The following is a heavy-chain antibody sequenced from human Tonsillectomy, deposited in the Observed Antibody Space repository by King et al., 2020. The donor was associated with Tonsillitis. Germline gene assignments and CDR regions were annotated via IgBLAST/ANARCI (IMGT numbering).Heavy chain of an antibody. J-gene: IGHJ2*01. CDR2: IYSGGAT. CDR3: ARGKYYSASGIRPAYCYFDL. D-gene: IGHD3-10*01. Sequence: VQLVESGGGLVQPGGSLKLSCAASGFIVSSNYLSWVRQAPGKGLEWVSVIYSGGATYYADSVKGRFTISRHTSKNTLYLQMNSMRAEDTAGYYCARGKYYSASGIRPAYCYFDLWGRGTLVTVSS. V-gene: IGHV3-53*04. CDR1: GFIVSSNY.